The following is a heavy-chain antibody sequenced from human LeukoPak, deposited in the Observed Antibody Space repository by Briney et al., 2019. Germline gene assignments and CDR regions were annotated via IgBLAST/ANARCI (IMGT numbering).Heavy chain of an antibody. D-gene: IGHD3-22*01. CDR2: INHSGST. V-gene: IGHV4-34*01. CDR3: ARDYYDSSGRDAFDI. J-gene: IGHJ3*02. CDR1: GGSFSGYY. Sequence: SETLSPTCAVYGGSFSGYYWSWIRQPPGKGLEWIGEINHSGSTNYNPSLKSRVTISVDTSKNQFSLKLSSVTAADTAVYYCARDYYDSSGRDAFDIWGQGTMVTVSS.